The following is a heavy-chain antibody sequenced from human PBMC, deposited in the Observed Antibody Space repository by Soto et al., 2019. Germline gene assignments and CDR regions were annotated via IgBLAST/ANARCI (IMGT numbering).Heavy chain of an antibody. Sequence: LRLSCAASGFTFSSHGMHWVRQAPGKGLEWVAVILYDGSKKYYADSVKGRFTISRDNSKNTLYLQMSSLRAEDTALYYCVKDGSSGWPYFDDMDVWGQGTTVTVSS. CDR3: VKDGSSGWPYFDDMDV. CDR2: ILYDGSKK. D-gene: IGHD6-19*01. CDR1: GFTFSSHG. V-gene: IGHV3-30*18. J-gene: IGHJ6*02.